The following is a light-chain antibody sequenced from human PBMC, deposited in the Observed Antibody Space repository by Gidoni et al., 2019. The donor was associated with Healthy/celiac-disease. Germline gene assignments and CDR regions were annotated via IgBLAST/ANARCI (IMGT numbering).Light chain of an antibody. V-gene: IGKV1-12*01. CDR2: AAS. J-gene: IGKJ4*01. CDR1: QGISSW. Sequence: IQLTQSPSSVSASVGDRVTITCRASQGISSWLAWYQQKPGKAPKLLFYAASRLQSGVPSRCGSSGSGTDFTLTISILQPEDFATYCCQQANSFPLTFGGGTKVEIK. CDR3: QQANSFPLT.